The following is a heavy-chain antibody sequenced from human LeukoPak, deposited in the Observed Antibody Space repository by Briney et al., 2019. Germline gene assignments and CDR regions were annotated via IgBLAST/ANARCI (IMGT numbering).Heavy chain of an antibody. Sequence: GGSLRLSCATSGFTFSAYWMSWVRQAPGKGLEWVTNVKPDESEKYYMDSVKGRFTVSRDNAKNLVYLQMNSLRVEDTAVYYCARVGDGATLEYWGQGTLVTVSS. V-gene: IGHV3-7*01. CDR3: ARVGDGATLEY. CDR2: VKPDESEK. D-gene: IGHD1-26*01. J-gene: IGHJ4*02. CDR1: GFTFSAYW.